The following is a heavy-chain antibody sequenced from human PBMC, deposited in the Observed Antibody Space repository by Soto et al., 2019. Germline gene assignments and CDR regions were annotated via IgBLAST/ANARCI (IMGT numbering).Heavy chain of an antibody. CDR3: ATVHNTSRSFDY. D-gene: IGHD1-20*01. V-gene: IGHV3-23*01. J-gene: IGHJ4*02. Sequence: LSCAASGFTITSPAMSWVRQAPGKGLEWVSTTGISGRTTYYADSVKGRFTVSRDDSKNTLDLQMSSLRAEDTAVYYCATVHNTSRSFDYWGQGTPVTVSS. CDR1: GFTITSPA. CDR2: TGISGRTT.